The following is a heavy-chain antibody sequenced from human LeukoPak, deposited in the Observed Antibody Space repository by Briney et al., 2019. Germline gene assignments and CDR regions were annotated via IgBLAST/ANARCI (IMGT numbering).Heavy chain of an antibody. V-gene: IGHV3-23*01. Sequence: GGSLRLSCAASGFTFSSYAMSWVRQAPGKGLECISGFSGSGGSTYYADSVKGRFTISRDNSKNTLYLQMNSLRAEDTAVYYCAKGTFYGDYVRRDYFDYWGQGTLVTVSS. D-gene: IGHD4-17*01. CDR2: FSGSGGST. CDR3: AKGTFYGDYVRRDYFDY. CDR1: GFTFSSYA. J-gene: IGHJ4*02.